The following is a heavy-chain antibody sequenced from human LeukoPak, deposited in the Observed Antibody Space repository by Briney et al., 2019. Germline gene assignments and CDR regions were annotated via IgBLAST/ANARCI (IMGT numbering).Heavy chain of an antibody. J-gene: IGHJ4*02. V-gene: IGHV4-39*01. Sequence: SETLSLTCTVSGGSISSTTYYWGWIRQPPGKGLEWIGSIYHTGGTYDNPSLKSRVTISLDTSKNQFSLSLTSVTAADAAVYYCSGVRAGTIVDYWGQGTLVTVSS. CDR3: SGVRAGTIVDY. D-gene: IGHD6-13*01. CDR1: GGSISSTTYY. CDR2: IYHTGGT.